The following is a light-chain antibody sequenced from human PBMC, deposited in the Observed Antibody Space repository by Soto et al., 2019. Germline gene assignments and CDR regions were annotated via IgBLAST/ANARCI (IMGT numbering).Light chain of an antibody. V-gene: IGLV2-14*01. J-gene: IGLJ3*02. CDR3: SSYSTSSTVL. CDR2: EVS. CDR1: NRDIGFYNY. Sequence: QSALTQPASVSGSPGQSITISCTGTNRDIGFYNYVSWYQQYPGKAPKLIIYEVSNRPSGVSNRFSGSKSGNTASLTFSGLQAEDEADDFCSSYSTSSTVLFGEGTKLTVL.